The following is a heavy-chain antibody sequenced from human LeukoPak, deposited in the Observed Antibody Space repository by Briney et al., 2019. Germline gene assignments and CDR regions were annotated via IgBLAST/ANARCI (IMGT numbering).Heavy chain of an antibody. D-gene: IGHD2-2*02. Sequence: GGSLRLSCAASGFTFSSYSMNWVRQAPGKGLEWVSSISSSSSYIYYADSVKGRFIISRDNAKNSLYLQMNSLRAEDTAVYYCASTVGTAIPSYGMDVWGQGTTVTVSS. J-gene: IGHJ6*02. CDR1: GFTFSSYS. V-gene: IGHV3-21*01. CDR3: ASTVGTAIPSYGMDV. CDR2: ISSSSSYI.